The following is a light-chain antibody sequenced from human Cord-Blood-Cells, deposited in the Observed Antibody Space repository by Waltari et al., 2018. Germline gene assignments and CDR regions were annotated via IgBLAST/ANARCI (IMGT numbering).Light chain of an antibody. CDR1: SSDVGGYNY. CDR2: DVS. V-gene: IGLV2-11*01. Sequence: QSALTQPRSVSGSPGQSVTISCTGTSSDVGGYNYVSWYQQHPGKAPNLMSYDVSKRPSGVPDRFSGSKSGNTASLTISGLQAEDEADYYCCSYAGSYTDVFGTGTKVSVL. CDR3: CSYAGSYTDV. J-gene: IGLJ1*01.